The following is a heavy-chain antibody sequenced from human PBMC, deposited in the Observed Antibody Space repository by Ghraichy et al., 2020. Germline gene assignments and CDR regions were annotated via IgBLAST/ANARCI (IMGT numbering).Heavy chain of an antibody. D-gene: IGHD3-3*01. CDR2: ISSSSSYT. Sequence: SCAASGFTFSDYSVNWVRQAPGKGLEWVSTISSSSSYTYYADSVKGRFTMSRDDGKNSLYMQMSSLRAEDTAVYYCAAGHGGSAYLSGFWGQGTLVTVSS. V-gene: IGHV3-21*01. CDR3: AAGHGGSAYLSGF. J-gene: IGHJ4*02. CDR1: GFTFSDYS.